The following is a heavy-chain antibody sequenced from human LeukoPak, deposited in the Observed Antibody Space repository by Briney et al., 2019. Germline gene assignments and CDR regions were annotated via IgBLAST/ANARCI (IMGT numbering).Heavy chain of an antibody. J-gene: IGHJ4*02. CDR3: ARVRSGSYYNTIDY. D-gene: IGHD3-10*01. Sequence: PSETLSLTCTVSGGSLSSYYWSWIRQPPGKGLEWIGYIYYSGSTNDNPSLESRVTISVDASKNQFSLKLSSVTAADTAVYYCARVRSGSYYNTIDYWGQGTLVTVSS. V-gene: IGHV4-59*12. CDR2: IYYSGST. CDR1: GGSLSSYY.